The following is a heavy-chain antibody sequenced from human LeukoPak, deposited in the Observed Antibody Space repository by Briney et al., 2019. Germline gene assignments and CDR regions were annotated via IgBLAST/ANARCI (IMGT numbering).Heavy chain of an antibody. CDR2: INPNSGGT. J-gene: IGHJ4*02. CDR3: ARDSTGLII. Sequence: ASVRLSCKASGYTFTGYYMHWVRQAPGQGLEWMGWINPNSGGTNYAQKFQGRVTMTRDTPITTAHMELSRLRSDDTAVYYCARDSTGLIIWGQGTLVTVSS. V-gene: IGHV1-2*02. D-gene: IGHD6-19*01. CDR1: GYTFTGYY.